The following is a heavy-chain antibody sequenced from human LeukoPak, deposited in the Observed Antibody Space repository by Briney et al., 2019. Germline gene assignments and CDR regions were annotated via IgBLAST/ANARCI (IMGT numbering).Heavy chain of an antibody. V-gene: IGHV1-46*01. CDR2: INPSGGST. CDR1: GYTFTSYY. J-gene: IGHJ4*02. Sequence: ASVKVSCKASGYTFTSYYMHWVRQAPGQGLEWMGIINPSGGSTSYAQKFQGRVTMTRDTSTNTVYMELSSLRSEDTAVYYCARDSPISGSYYGGLGYWGQGTLVTVSS. D-gene: IGHD1-26*01. CDR3: ARDSPISGSYYGGLGY.